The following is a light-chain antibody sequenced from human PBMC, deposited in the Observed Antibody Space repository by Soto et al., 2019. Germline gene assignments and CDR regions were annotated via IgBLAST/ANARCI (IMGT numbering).Light chain of an antibody. CDR3: QQYNKWPGT. CDR1: QSINSD. J-gene: IGKJ1*01. CDR2: GAS. V-gene: IGKV3-15*01. Sequence: EIVMTQSPATLSVSPGERATLSCRASQSINSDLAWYQEKPGQAPRLLIYGASTRATGIPARFSGSGSGTEFTLTISRLQSEDFAVYYCQQYNKWPGTFGQGTKVDIK.